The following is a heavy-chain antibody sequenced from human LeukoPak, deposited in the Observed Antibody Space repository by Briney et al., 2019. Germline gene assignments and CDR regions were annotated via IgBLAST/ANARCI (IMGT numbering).Heavy chain of an antibody. CDR3: AKGDYGDSFHQIDY. Sequence: PGGSLRLSCAASGFTSSSYAMSWVRQAPGKGLEWVSAISGSGGSTYYADSVKGRFTISRDNSKNTLYLQMNSLRAEDTAVYYCAKGDYGDSFHQIDYWGQGTLVTVSS. CDR1: GFTSSSYA. D-gene: IGHD4-17*01. V-gene: IGHV3-23*01. CDR2: ISGSGGST. J-gene: IGHJ4*02.